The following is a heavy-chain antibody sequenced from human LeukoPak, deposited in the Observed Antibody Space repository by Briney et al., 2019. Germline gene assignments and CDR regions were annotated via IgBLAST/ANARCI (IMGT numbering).Heavy chain of an antibody. J-gene: IGHJ6*02. V-gene: IGHV3-48*01. CDR3: ASTYYYDSSGYYWAYYYYGMDV. D-gene: IGHD3-22*01. CDR2: ISSSSSTI. CDR1: GFSVSNYY. Sequence: GGSLRLSCAASGFSVSNYYMSWVRQPPGKGLEWVSYISSSSSTIYYADSVKGRFTISRDNAKNSLYLQMNSLRAEDTAVYYCASTYYYDSSGYYWAYYYYGMDVWGQGTTVTVSS.